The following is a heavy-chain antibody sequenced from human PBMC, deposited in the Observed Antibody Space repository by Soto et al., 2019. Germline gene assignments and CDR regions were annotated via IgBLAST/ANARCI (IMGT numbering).Heavy chain of an antibody. CDR1: GGSISSGDYY. V-gene: IGHV4-30-4*01. CDR2: IYYSGST. Sequence: SETLSLTCTVSGGSISSGDYYWSWIRQPPGKGLEWIGYIYYSGSTYYNPSLKSRVTISVDTSKNQFSLKLSSVTAADTAVYYCASSSEDYGDYVFDYWGQGTLVTVSS. CDR3: ASSSEDYGDYVFDY. D-gene: IGHD4-17*01. J-gene: IGHJ4*02.